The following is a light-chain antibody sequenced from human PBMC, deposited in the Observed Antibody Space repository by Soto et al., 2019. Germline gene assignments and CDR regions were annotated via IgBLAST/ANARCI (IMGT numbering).Light chain of an antibody. V-gene: IGKV3-20*01. Sequence: PGTLSLSPGERATLSCRASQSVSNNYLAWYQQKPGQAPRLLIYGASTLATGIPDRFSGSGSGTDFTLTISRLEPEDFAVYYCQQYGSSGTFGQGTKVDIK. CDR2: GAS. CDR3: QQYGSSGT. CDR1: QSVSNNY. J-gene: IGKJ1*01.